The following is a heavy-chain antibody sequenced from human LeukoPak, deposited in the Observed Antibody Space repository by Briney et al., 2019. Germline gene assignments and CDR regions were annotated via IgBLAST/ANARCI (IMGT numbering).Heavy chain of an antibody. CDR3: AKDLPYYYGSGSPNCFDP. Sequence: GGSLRLSCAASGFTFSSYAMSWVRQAPGKGLEWVSAISGSGVSTYYADSVKGRFTISRDNSKNTVLLQMNSLRAEDTAVYYCAKDLPYYYGSGSPNCFDPWGQGTLVTVSS. J-gene: IGHJ5*02. V-gene: IGHV3-23*01. D-gene: IGHD3-10*01. CDR1: GFTFSSYA. CDR2: ISGSGVST.